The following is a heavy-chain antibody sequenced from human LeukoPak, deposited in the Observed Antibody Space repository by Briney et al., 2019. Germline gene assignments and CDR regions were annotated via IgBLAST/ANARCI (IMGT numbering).Heavy chain of an antibody. J-gene: IGHJ4*02. CDR1: GYTFTGYY. D-gene: IGHD4-11*01. CDR3: ARGDTVKQEGI. V-gene: IGHV1-2*02. CDR2: INPKSGGT. Sequence: ASVKVSCKASGYTFTGYYMHWVRQAPGQGLEWMGWINPKSGGTNYAQKFQGRVTMTRDTSTSTAYMELSRLRSDDTAVYYCARGDTVKQEGIWGQGTLVTVSS.